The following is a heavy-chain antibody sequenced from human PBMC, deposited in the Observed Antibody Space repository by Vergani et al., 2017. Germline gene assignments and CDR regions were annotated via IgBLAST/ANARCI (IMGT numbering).Heavy chain of an antibody. Sequence: QLQLVQSGSEVRKPAASVMVSSQVSGYSLTELTIHSVRQPPGKGLEWMGGFDPEHGEVTIAHHFQGRVTMTEDKTTDTANMEMNSLRPEDTALYYCGIVNEYYDSSGYQLDYWGQGTLVTVSS. V-gene: IGHV1-24*01. J-gene: IGHJ4*02. CDR1: GYSLTELT. CDR3: GIVNEYYDSSGYQLDY. D-gene: IGHD3-22*01. CDR2: FDPEHGEV.